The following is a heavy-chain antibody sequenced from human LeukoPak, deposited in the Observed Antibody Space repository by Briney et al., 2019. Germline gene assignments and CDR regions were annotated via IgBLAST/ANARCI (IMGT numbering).Heavy chain of an antibody. CDR2: ISAYNGNT. D-gene: IGHD6-19*01. CDR1: GYTFTSFG. CDR3: ARDPRRGSSGWYYFDY. J-gene: IGHJ4*02. V-gene: IGHV1-18*01. Sequence: ASVKVSCKASGYTFTSFGISWVRQAPGQGLEWMGWISAYNGNTNYAQKLQGRVTMATDTSTSTAYMELRSLRSDDTAVYYCARDPRRGSSGWYYFDYWGQGTLVTVSS.